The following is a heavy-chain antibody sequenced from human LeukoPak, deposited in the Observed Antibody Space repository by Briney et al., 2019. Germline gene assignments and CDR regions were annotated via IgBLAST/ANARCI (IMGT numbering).Heavy chain of an antibody. D-gene: IGHD6-13*01. CDR2: ISGSGGST. CDR3: APVHEGSWYEGWFDP. V-gene: IGHV3-23*01. Sequence: PGGSLRLSCAASGFTFSSYAMSWVRQAPGKGLEWVSAISGSGGSTYYADSVKGRFTISRDNSKNTLYLQMNSLRAEETAVYYCAPVHEGSWYEGWFDPWGQGTLVTVSS. J-gene: IGHJ5*02. CDR1: GFTFSSYA.